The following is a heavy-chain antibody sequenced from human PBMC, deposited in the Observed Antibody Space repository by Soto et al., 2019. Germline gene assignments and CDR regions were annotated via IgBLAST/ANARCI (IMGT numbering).Heavy chain of an antibody. CDR2: IKSKTDGGTT. J-gene: IGHJ4*02. D-gene: IGHD4-17*01. CDR1: GFTFSNAW. V-gene: IGHV3-15*07. Sequence: EVQLVESGGGLVKPGGSLRLSCAASGFTFSNAWMNWVRQAPGKGLEWVGRIKSKTDGGTTDYAAPVKGRFTISRDDSKNTLYLQMDSLKTEDTAVYYCTTVGSGDYGDSYFDYWGQGTLVTVSS. CDR3: TTVGSGDYGDSYFDY.